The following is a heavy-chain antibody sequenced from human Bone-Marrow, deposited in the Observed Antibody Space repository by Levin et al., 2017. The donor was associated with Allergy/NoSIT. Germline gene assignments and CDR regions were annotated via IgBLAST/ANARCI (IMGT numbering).Heavy chain of an antibody. Sequence: GGSLRLSCEASIFTFDSYAMNWVRQAPGKGLEWVALISYDGSNKYYADSVKGRFTISRDDSKNTLYLQMNSLRPEDTAVYFCARTYDSSGYYSHIGAFDIWGQGTMVTVSP. CDR1: IFTFDSYA. CDR2: ISYDGSNK. D-gene: IGHD3-22*01. J-gene: IGHJ3*02. CDR3: ARTYDSSGYYSHIGAFDI. V-gene: IGHV3-30*04.